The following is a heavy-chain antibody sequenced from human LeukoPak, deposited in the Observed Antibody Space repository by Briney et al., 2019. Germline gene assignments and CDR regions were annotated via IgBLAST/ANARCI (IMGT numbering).Heavy chain of an antibody. V-gene: IGHV1-8*01. D-gene: IGHD2-2*01. CDR2: MNPNSGNT. CDR1: GYTFTSYD. J-gene: IGHJ6*03. Sequence: ASVKVSCKASGYTFTSYDINWVRRATGQGLEWMGWMNPNSGNTGYAQKFQGRVTMTRNTSISTAYMELSSLRSEDTAVYYCARGRDARAISYYYYYMDVWGKGTTVTVSS. CDR3: ARGRDARAISYYYYYMDV.